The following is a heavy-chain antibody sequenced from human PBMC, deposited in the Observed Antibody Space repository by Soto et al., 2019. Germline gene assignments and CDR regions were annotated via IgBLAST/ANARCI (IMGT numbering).Heavy chain of an antibody. V-gene: IGHV3-30*18. CDR3: AKDHHYYDSSGYYYAGYFDY. D-gene: IGHD3-22*01. CDR1: GFTFSSYG. J-gene: IGHJ4*02. Sequence: QVQLVESGGGVVQPGRSLRLSCAASGFTFSSYGMHWVRQAPGKGLEWVAVISYAGSNKYYADSVKGRFTISRDNSKNSLYLQMKSLRAEDTAVYYCAKDHHYYDSSGYYYAGYFDYWGQGTLVTVSS. CDR2: ISYAGSNK.